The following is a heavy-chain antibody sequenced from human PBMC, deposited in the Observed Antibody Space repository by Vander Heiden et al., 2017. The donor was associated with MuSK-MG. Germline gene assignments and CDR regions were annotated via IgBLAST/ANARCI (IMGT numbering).Heavy chain of an antibody. CDR3: AREISSNYVGAFDI. D-gene: IGHD4-4*01. Sequence: EVQLVESGGGLVKPGGSLRLSCAASGFTFGSYSMNWGRQAPGKGLEWVSSISSSSSYIYYADSVKGRFTISRDNAKNSLYLQMNSLRAEDTAVYYCAREISSNYVGAFDIWGQGTMVTVSS. CDR1: GFTFGSYS. CDR2: ISSSSSYI. J-gene: IGHJ3*02. V-gene: IGHV3-21*03.